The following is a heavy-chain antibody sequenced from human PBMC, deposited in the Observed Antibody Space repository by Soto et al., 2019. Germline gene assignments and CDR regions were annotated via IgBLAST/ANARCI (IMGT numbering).Heavy chain of an antibody. Sequence: AASVKVSFKASGGTFSSYAISWVRQAPGQGLEWMGGIIPIFGTANYAQKFQGRVTITADESTSTAYMELSSLRSEDTAVYYCASPLKYYDSSGPFDYWGQGTLVTVSS. CDR2: IIPIFGTA. V-gene: IGHV1-69*13. CDR3: ASPLKYYDSSGPFDY. J-gene: IGHJ4*02. D-gene: IGHD3-22*01. CDR1: GGTFSSYA.